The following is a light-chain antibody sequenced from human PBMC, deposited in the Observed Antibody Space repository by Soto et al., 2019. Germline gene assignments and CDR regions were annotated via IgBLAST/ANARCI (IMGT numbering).Light chain of an antibody. CDR3: ATWDSSLSAVV. CDR2: DNH. J-gene: IGLJ2*01. V-gene: IGLV1-51*01. Sequence: QSVLTQPPSVSAAPGQKFTISCSGSSSNIGNNFVSWYQQLPGTAPKLLIFDNHKRPSGIPDRFSGSKSGTSATLGISGLQTGDEANYYCATWDSSLSAVVFGGGTKVTVL. CDR1: SSNIGNNF.